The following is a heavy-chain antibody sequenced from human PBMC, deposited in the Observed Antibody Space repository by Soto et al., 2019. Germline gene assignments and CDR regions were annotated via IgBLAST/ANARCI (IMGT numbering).Heavy chain of an antibody. V-gene: IGHV3-64*01. CDR3: ARGLFTWSASTTCYVY. CDR2: INGDGGGT. CDR1: GFTFSDYY. D-gene: IGHD2-2*01. Sequence: GGSLRLSCAASGFTFSDYYMHWVRQAPGRGLEYVSTINGDGGGTFYAHSLKGRFTISRDNSRNTLYLQMVSLGPDDTALYYCARGLFTWSASTTCYVYWGQGTPVTVSS. J-gene: IGHJ4*02.